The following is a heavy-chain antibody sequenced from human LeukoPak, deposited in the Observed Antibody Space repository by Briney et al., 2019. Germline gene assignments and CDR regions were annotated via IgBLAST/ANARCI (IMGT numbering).Heavy chain of an antibody. V-gene: IGHV4-59*01. D-gene: IGHD4-23*01. CDR1: GGSISTYY. J-gene: IGHJ4*02. CDR3: ARDTGTVVDY. CDR2: IYYSGST. Sequence: PSETLSLTCTVSGGSISTYYWSWIRQPPRKGLEGMGYIYYSGSTNYNPSLKSRVTTSVDTSKNQFSLNLSSVTAADTAVYYCARDTGTVVDYWGQGTLVTVSS.